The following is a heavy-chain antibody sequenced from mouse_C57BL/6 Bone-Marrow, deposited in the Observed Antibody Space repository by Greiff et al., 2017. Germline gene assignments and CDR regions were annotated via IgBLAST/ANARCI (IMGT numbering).Heavy chain of an antibody. CDR3: ARVHPRYCGGSYWFAY. J-gene: IGHJ3*01. V-gene: IGHV1-69*01. CDR2: IDPSDSYT. D-gene: IGHD1-1*01. CDR1: GYTFTSYW. Sequence: QVQLQQPGAELVMPGASVQLSCKASGYTFTSYWMHWVKQRPGQGLEWIGEIDPSDSYTNYNQKFKGKSTLTVDKSSSTAYMQLSSLTSEDSAVYYCARVHPRYCGGSYWFAYWGQGTLVTVSA.